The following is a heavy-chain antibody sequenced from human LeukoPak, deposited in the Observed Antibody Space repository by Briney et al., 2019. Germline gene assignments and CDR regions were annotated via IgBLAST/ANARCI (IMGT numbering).Heavy chain of an antibody. CDR3: AHRRGGYGWNEGYFQP. CDR1: GFSLSTSGVG. J-gene: IGHJ1*01. Sequence: SGPTLVKPTQTLTLTCTFSGFSLSTSGVGVGWIRQPPGKALEWLVLIYWDDDKRYSPSLRSRLTITKDTSRNQVVLRMTNVDPADTATYYCAHRRGGYGWNEGYFQPWGQGTLVTVSS. V-gene: IGHV2-5*02. CDR2: IYWDDDK. D-gene: IGHD1-1*01.